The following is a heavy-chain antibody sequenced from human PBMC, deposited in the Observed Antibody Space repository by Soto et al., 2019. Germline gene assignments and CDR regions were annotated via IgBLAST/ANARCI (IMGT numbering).Heavy chain of an antibody. D-gene: IGHD2-2*01. CDR2: IYYSGST. V-gene: IGHV4-59*01. Sequence: ETLYLTCTVSVCSMSSYYWSWIRQRPGKGLEWIGYIYYSGSTNYNPSLKSRVTISVDTSKNQFSLKLSSVTAADMAAYYCARDLVPAAMEGGYYYYYGMDVWGQGTTVTVSS. CDR1: VCSMSSYY. J-gene: IGHJ6*02. CDR3: ARDLVPAAMEGGYYYYYGMDV.